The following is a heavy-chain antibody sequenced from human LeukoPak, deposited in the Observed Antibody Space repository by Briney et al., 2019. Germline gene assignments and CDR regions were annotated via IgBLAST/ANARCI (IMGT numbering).Heavy chain of an antibody. Sequence: GGSLRLSCAASGFTFSSYAMSWVRQAPGKGLEWVSAISGSGGSTYYADSVKGRFTISRDNSKNTLYLQMSSLRAEDTAVYYCAKDQGYSYGSYYFDYWGQGTLVTVSS. CDR2: ISGSGGST. J-gene: IGHJ4*02. V-gene: IGHV3-23*01. CDR1: GFTFSSYA. D-gene: IGHD5-18*01. CDR3: AKDQGYSYGSYYFDY.